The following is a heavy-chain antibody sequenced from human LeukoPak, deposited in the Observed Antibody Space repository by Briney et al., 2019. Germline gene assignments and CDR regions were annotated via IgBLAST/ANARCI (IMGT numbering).Heavy chain of an antibody. CDR1: GFTFSSYA. CDR3: ARVGRTFLFGTFDY. V-gene: IGHV3-7*01. J-gene: IGHJ4*02. CDR2: IKQDGSEK. D-gene: IGHD3-3*02. Sequence: PGGSLRLSCAASGFTFSSYAMSWVRQAPGKGLEWVANIKQDGSEKYYVDSVKGRFTISRDNAKNSLYLQMNSLRAEDTAVYYCARVGRTFLFGTFDYWGQGTLVTVSS.